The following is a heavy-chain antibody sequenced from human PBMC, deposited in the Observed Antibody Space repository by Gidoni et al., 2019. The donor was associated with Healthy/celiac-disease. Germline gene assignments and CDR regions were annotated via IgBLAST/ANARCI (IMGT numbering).Heavy chain of an antibody. J-gene: IGHJ4*02. V-gene: IGHV4-39*01. Sequence: QLQLQESGPGLVKPSEPLSLTCTVSGGSISSSSYYWGWIRQPPGKGLEWIGSIYYSGSTYYNPSLKSRVTISVDTSKNQFSLKLSSVTAADTAVYYCARLLYHCSSTSCYIRGGIYYFDYWGQGTLVTVSS. CDR1: GGSISSSSYY. CDR3: ARLLYHCSSTSCYIRGGIYYFDY. CDR2: IYYSGST. D-gene: IGHD2-2*02.